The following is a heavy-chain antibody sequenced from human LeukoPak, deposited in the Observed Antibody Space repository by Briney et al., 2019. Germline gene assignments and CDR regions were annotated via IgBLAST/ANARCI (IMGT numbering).Heavy chain of an antibody. CDR2: INHSGST. Sequence: PSETLSLTCAVYDGSFSGYYWSWIRQPPGKGLEWIGEINHSGSTNYNPSPKSRVTISVDTSKNQFSLKLSSVTAADTAVYYCARGIAARLKWFDPWGQGTLVTVSS. J-gene: IGHJ5*02. CDR3: ARGIAARLKWFDP. CDR1: DGSFSGYY. D-gene: IGHD6-6*01. V-gene: IGHV4-34*01.